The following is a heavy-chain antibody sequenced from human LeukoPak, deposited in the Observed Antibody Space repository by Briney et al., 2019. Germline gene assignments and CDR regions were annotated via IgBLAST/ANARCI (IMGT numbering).Heavy chain of an antibody. CDR3: ARWGASVAFDI. D-gene: IGHD1-26*01. J-gene: IGHJ3*02. V-gene: IGHV3-53*01. CDR1: GFTVSSNY. CDR2: IYSGGST. Sequence: PGGSLRLSCVASGFTVSSNYMSWVRQAPGKGLEWVSVIYSGGSTYYADSVKGRFTISRDNSKNTLYLQMNSLRAEDTAVYYCARWGASVAFDIWGQGTMVTVSS.